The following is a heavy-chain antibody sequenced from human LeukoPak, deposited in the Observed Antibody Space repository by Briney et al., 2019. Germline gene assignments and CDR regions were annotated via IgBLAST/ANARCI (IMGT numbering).Heavy chain of an antibody. V-gene: IGHV1-3*01. Sequence: ASVKVSCKASGYTFTSYAMHWVRQAPGQRLEWMGWINADNGNTKCSQKFQGRVTITRDTSASTAYMELSSLRSEDTAVYYCARWTTELDYWGQGTLVTVSS. CDR2: INADNGNT. CDR3: ARWTTELDY. D-gene: IGHD1-14*01. CDR1: GYTFTSYA. J-gene: IGHJ4*02.